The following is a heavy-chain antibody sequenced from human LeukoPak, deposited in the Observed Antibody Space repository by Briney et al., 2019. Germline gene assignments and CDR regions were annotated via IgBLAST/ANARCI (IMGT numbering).Heavy chain of an antibody. D-gene: IGHD3-10*01. J-gene: IGHJ3*02. Sequence: PSETLSLTCTVSGGSISSSSYYWGWIRQPPGKGLEWIGSIYYSGSTYYNPSLKSRVTISVDTSKNQFSLKLSSVTAADTAVYYCARDPLLWFGAADAFDIWGQGTMVTVSS. CDR2: IYYSGST. CDR3: ARDPLLWFGAADAFDI. CDR1: GGSISSSSYY. V-gene: IGHV4-39*07.